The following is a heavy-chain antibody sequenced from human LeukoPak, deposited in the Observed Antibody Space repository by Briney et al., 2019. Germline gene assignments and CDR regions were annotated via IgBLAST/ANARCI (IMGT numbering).Heavy chain of an antibody. Sequence: GGSLRLSCAASGFTFSSYWMSWVRQAPGKGLEGVDNIKQDGSEKYYVDSVKGRFTISRDNAKNSLYLQMNSLRAEDTAVYYCTTELSSILDKFHWGQGTLVTVSS. J-gene: IGHJ4*02. V-gene: IGHV3-7*01. CDR2: IKQDGSEK. CDR1: GFTFSSYW. D-gene: IGHD2/OR15-2a*01. CDR3: TTELSSILDKFH.